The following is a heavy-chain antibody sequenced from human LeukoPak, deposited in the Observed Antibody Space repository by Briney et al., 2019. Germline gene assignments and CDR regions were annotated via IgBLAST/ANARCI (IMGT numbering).Heavy chain of an antibody. V-gene: IGHV3-66*01. CDR2: IHPGGTI. CDR3: AMCSSAWYAVD. J-gene: IGHJ4*02. CDR1: GFTVSSKY. Sequence: GGSLRLSCAASGFTVSSKYMGWVRQAPGKGLEWVSVIHPGGTIYYADSVKGTFTISRDNSKNTLYLEMNTLRVEDTAVYYCAMCSSAWYAVDWGQGTLVTVSS. D-gene: IGHD6-19*01.